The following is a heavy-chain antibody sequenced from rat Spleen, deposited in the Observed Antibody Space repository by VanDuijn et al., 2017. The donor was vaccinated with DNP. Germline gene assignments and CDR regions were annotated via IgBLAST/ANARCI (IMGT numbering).Heavy chain of an antibody. Sequence: EVQLVESDGGLVQPGRSLKVSCAASGFTFSDCYMAWVRQAPKKGLEWVAYISYDGGSTYYRDSVKGRFTISRDNAKSTLYLQMDSLRSEDTATYYCTTLSFITTVVGDYWGQGVMVTVSS. CDR1: GFTFSDCY. CDR3: TTLSFITTVVGDY. D-gene: IGHD1-1*01. J-gene: IGHJ2*01. V-gene: IGHV5-20*01. CDR2: ISYDGGST.